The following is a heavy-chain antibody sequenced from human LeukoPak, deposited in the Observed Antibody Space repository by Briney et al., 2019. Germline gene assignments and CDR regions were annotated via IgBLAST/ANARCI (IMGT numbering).Heavy chain of an antibody. V-gene: IGHV4-4*07. J-gene: IGHJ5*02. CDR1: GDSITSDY. CDR3: AREGPTIFGVVPRFDP. D-gene: IGHD3-3*01. Sequence: SETLSHTCTVFGDSITSDYCSWIRQPAGKGLEWIGRVYASGNTNYNPSLESRVTMSVDTSKKQFSLKLSSVTAADTAVYYCAREGPTIFGVVPRFDPWGQGTLVTVSS. CDR2: VYASGNT.